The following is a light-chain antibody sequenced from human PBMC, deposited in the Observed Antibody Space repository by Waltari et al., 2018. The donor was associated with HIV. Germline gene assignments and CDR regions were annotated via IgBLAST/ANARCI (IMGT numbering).Light chain of an antibody. J-gene: IGLJ2*01. CDR3: SSYTSSSTLVV. Sequence: QAALTQPASVSGSPGQSITLPCTGTSSDVGGYNHVPWYQQHPGKAPKLMSYDVSHRPSGVSNRFSGSKSGNTASLTVSGLQAEDEADYYCSSYTSSSTLVVFGGGTKLTVL. V-gene: IGLV2-14*03. CDR1: SSDVGGYNH. CDR2: DVS.